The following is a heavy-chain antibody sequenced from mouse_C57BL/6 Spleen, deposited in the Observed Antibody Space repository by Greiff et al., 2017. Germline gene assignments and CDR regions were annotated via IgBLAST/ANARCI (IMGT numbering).Heavy chain of an antibody. V-gene: IGHV5-17*01. Sequence: EVKLMESGGGLVKPGGSLKLSCAASGFTFSDYGMHWVRQAPEKGLEWVAYISSGSSTIYYADTVKGRFPISRDNAKNTLFLQMTSLRSEDTAMYYCARMLRAMDYWGQGTSVTVSS. CDR1: GFTFSDYG. D-gene: IGHD2-12*01. J-gene: IGHJ4*01. CDR2: ISSGSSTI. CDR3: ARMLRAMDY.